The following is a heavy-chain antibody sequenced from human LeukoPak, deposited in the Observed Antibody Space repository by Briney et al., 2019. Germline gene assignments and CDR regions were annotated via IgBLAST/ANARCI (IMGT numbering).Heavy chain of an antibody. CDR1: GFTFTNFH. CDR2: INADNGGT. CDR3: ATIMSGHWYFDL. D-gene: IGHD3-16*01. V-gene: IGHV1-2*02. J-gene: IGHJ2*01. Sequence: ASVKVSCKASGFTFTNFHLHWARQAPEQGFEWMGWINADNGGTNYEQKFQGRVTLTRDTSISTAYMELSRLTSDDTAVYYCATIMSGHWYFDLWGRGTLVTVSS.